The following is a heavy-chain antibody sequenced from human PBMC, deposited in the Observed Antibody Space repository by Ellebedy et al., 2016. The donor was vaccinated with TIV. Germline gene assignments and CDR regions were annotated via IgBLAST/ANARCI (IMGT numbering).Heavy chain of an antibody. CDR1: GFTFSSYA. CDR2: ISYDGSNK. D-gene: IGHD3-3*01. Sequence: GESLKISCAASGFTFSSYAMHWVRQAPGKGLEWVAVISYDGSNKYYADSVKGRFTISRDNAKNSLYLQMNSLRAEDTAVYYCARDYDFWSGYNYGMDVWGQGTTVTVSS. J-gene: IGHJ6*02. CDR3: ARDYDFWSGYNYGMDV. V-gene: IGHV3-30-3*01.